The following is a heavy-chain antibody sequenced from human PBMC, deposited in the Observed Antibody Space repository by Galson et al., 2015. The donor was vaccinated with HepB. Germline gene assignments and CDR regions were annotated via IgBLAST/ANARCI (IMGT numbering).Heavy chain of an antibody. J-gene: IGHJ5*02. CDR1: GGSISVDRYH. V-gene: IGHV4-61*09. D-gene: IGHD4-23*01. Sequence: TLSLTCTVSGGSISVDRYHWTWIRQPAGKGLEWIGQIYTTGITYYNPSLTSRVTMSLDTSTNQFSLQLNSVTAADTAVYYCALYIPGYGGRGSWGQGTLVTVSS. CDR3: ALYIPGYGGRGS. CDR2: IYTTGIT.